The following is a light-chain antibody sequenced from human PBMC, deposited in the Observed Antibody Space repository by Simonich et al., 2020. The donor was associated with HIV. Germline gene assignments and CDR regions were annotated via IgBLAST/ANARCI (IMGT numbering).Light chain of an antibody. CDR1: QGINNW. Sequence: DIQMTQSPSSVSASVGDRVTITCRASQGINNWLAWYQPKPGKAPKFLIYAASSLQSGVPSRFSGSGSGTDFTLTISSLQPEDFATYYCQQANSFLGITFGQGTRLEIK. CDR3: QQANSFLGIT. CDR2: AAS. V-gene: IGKV1-12*01. J-gene: IGKJ5*01.